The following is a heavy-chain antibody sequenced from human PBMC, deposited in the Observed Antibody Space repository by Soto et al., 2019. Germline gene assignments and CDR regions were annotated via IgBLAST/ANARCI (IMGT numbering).Heavy chain of an antibody. CDR2: INPGNGNT. CDR3: ATAVPAAIIAARRWFDP. D-gene: IGHD2-2*01. CDR1: GYTFTSYG. V-gene: IGHV1-3*01. J-gene: IGHJ5*02. Sequence: LVKVSCKASGYTFTSYGMNWVRQAPGRGLEWMGWINPGNGNTKYSQKFQGRVIIERDTSASTAYMELSSLRSEDTAVYYCATAVPAAIIAARRWFDPWGQGTLVTVSS.